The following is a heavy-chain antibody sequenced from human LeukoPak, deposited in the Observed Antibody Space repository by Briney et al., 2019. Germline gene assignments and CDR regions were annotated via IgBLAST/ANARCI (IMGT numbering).Heavy chain of an antibody. V-gene: IGHV3-21*04. CDR1: GFTFSSYS. Sequence: PGGSLRLSCAASGFTFSSYSMNWVRQAPGKGLEWVSSISSSSSYIYYADSVKGRFTISRDNAKNSLYLQMNSLRAEDTAVYYCAKDHGFGGYSSGWYGDNWFDPWGQGTLVTVSS. CDR2: ISSSSSYI. CDR3: AKDHGFGGYSSGWYGDNWFDP. J-gene: IGHJ5*02. D-gene: IGHD6-19*01.